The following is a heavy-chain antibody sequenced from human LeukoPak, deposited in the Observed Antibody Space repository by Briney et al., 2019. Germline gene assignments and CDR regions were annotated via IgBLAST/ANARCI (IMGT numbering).Heavy chain of an antibody. Sequence: GGSLILSCAASGFTFSSYDMYWVRQAPGKGLDWVAWVRYDGSQKYYADSVKGRFTLSRDNSKNTLYLQMNSRRAEATAVFYCANGGARLHSYYFDYWGQGTLVTVSS. CDR2: VRYDGSQK. V-gene: IGHV3-30*02. CDR3: ANGGARLHSYYFDY. D-gene: IGHD2-15*01. J-gene: IGHJ4*02. CDR1: GFTFSSYD.